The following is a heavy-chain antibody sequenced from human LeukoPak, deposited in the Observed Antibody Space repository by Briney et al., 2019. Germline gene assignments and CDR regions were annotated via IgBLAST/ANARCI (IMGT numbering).Heavy chain of an antibody. Sequence: GGSLRLSCAASGFTFSSYAMSWVRQVPGKGLEWVSAISGSGGSTYYADSVKGRFTISRDNSKNTLYLQMNSLRAEDTAVYYCAKVRGDCLCAFDIWGQGTMVTVSS. CDR1: GFTFSSYA. V-gene: IGHV3-23*01. CDR2: ISGSGGST. D-gene: IGHD2-21*02. CDR3: AKVRGDCLCAFDI. J-gene: IGHJ3*02.